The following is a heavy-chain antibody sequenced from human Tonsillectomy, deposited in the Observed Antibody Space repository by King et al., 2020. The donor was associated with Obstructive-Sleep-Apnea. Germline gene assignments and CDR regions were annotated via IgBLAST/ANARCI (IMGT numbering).Heavy chain of an antibody. CDR1: GFTFSSSN. D-gene: IGHD2-15*01. CDR2: IYYDGSNT. V-gene: IGHV3-33*01. J-gene: IGHJ4*02. CDR3: AGERLVVAASDY. Sequence: VQLVESGGGVVQPGRSLRLSCAASGFTFSSSNMHWVRQALGKGLEWVGSIYYDGSNTLYGDSVKGRFTLSRDNSGNTVYLEMNNLRVEDTAGYYCAGERLVVAASDYWGQGTLVSVSS.